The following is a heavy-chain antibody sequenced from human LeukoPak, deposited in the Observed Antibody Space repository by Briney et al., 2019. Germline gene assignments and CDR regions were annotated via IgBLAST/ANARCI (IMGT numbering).Heavy chain of an antibody. CDR3: ARGESYYYYYYGMDV. CDR1: GGSISSGDYY. V-gene: IGHV4-30-4*01. CDR2: IYYSGST. Sequence: PSETLSLTCTVSGGSISSGDYYWSWIRQPPGKGLEWIGYIYYSGSTYYNPSLKSRVTISVDTSKNQFSLKLSSVTAADTAVYYCARGESYYYYYYGMDVWGQGTTVTVSS. J-gene: IGHJ6*02.